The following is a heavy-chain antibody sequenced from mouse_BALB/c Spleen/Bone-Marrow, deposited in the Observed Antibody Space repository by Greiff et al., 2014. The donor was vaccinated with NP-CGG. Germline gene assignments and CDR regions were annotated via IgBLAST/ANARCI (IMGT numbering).Heavy chain of an antibody. V-gene: IGHV1-18*01. Sequence: VPLKESGPELGKPGASMKISCKASGYSFTGYTMNWGKQSHGKNLEWIGLINPYNGGTSYNQKFKGKATLTVDKSSSTAYMELLSLTSEDSAVYYCASYYGNYWYFDVWGAGTTVTVSS. J-gene: IGHJ1*01. D-gene: IGHD2-1*01. CDR3: ASYYGNYWYFDV. CDR2: INPYNGGT. CDR1: GYSFTGYT.